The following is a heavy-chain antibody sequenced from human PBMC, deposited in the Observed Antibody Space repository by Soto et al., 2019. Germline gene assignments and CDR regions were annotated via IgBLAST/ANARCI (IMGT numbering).Heavy chain of an antibody. Sequence: GGSLRLSCAASGFTFSSYAMSWVRQAPGKGLEWVSAISGSGGSTYYADSVKGRFTISRDNSKNTLYLQMNSLRAEDTAVYYCAKESAAGTYGPRVNWFDPWGQGTLVTVSS. CDR3: AKESAAGTYGPRVNWFDP. CDR1: GFTFSSYA. CDR2: ISGSGGST. V-gene: IGHV3-23*01. D-gene: IGHD6-13*01. J-gene: IGHJ5*02.